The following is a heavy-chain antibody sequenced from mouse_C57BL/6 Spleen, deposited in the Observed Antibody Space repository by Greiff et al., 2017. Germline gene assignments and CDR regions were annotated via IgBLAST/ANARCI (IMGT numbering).Heavy chain of an antibody. CDR1: GYSFTDYN. J-gene: IGHJ3*01. CDR2: INPNYGTT. CDR3: ARVPGKDYGEAWFAY. Sequence: EVQLQESGPELVKPGASVKISCKASGYSFTDYNMNWVKQSNGKSLEWIGVINPNYGTTSYNQKFKGKATLTVDQSSSTAYMQLNSLTSEDAAVYYCARVPGKDYGEAWFAYWGQGTLVTVSA. V-gene: IGHV1-39*01. D-gene: IGHD2-4*01.